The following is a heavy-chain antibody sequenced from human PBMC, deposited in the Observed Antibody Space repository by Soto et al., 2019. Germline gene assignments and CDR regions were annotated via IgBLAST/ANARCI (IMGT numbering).Heavy chain of an antibody. V-gene: IGHV1-69*02. CDR2: IIPILGIA. CDR3: AIKVPWYAFDI. J-gene: IGHJ3*02. D-gene: IGHD2-15*01. CDR1: GGTFSSYT. Sequence: QVQLVQSGAEVKKPGSSVKVSCKASGGTFSSYTISWVRQAPGQGLEWMGRIIPILGIAKYAQKFQGRDTITADKSKSTAYMELSSLRSEDTAVYYCAIKVPWYAFDIWGQGTMVTVSS.